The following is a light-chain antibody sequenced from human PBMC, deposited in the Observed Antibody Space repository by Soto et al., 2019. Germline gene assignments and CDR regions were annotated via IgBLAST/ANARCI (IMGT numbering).Light chain of an antibody. V-gene: IGKV3-15*01. J-gene: IGKJ3*01. CDR3: QQYNNWPPVT. Sequence: EIVMTQSPATLSASPGEGATLSCRASQRVSSSLAWYQQKPGQAPRLLIYGASTRATGIPARFSGSGSGTEFTLTISSLQSEDFAVYYCQQYNNWPPVTFGPGTKVDIK. CDR1: QRVSSS. CDR2: GAS.